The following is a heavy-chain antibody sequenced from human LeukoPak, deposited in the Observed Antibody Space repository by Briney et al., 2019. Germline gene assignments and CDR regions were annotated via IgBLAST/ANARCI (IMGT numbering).Heavy chain of an antibody. CDR1: GGSISSFY. CDR3: ARLTTTYTFDY. V-gene: IGHV4-59*12. D-gene: IGHD2-2*02. Sequence: SETLSLTCIVSGGSISSFYWSWIRQPPGKGLEWIGYIYYSGSTNYNPSLKSRVTISVDTSKNQFSLKLSSVTAADTAVYYCARLTTTYTFDYWGQGTLVTVSS. CDR2: IYYSGST. J-gene: IGHJ4*02.